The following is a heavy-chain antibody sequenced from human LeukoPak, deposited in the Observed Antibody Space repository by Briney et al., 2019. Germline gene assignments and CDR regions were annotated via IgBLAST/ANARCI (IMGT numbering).Heavy chain of an antibody. V-gene: IGHV4-4*07. Sequence: PSETLSLTCAVSDGSISSTNYYWNWIRQPAGKGLEWIGRIYSRGSTNYNPSLKSRVTMSVDTSKNQFSLNLRSVTAADTAVYYCARDHRQLPFDYWGQGTLVTVSS. CDR2: IYSRGST. J-gene: IGHJ4*02. CDR3: ARDHRQLPFDY. CDR1: DGSISSTNYY. D-gene: IGHD2-2*01.